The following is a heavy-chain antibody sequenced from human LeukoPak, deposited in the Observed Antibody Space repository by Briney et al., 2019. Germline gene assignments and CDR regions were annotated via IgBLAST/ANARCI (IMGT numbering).Heavy chain of an antibody. Sequence: GGSLRLSCAASGFTFSSYGMHWVRQAPGKGLEWVADIWYDGSNKYYADSVKGRFTISRDNSKNTLYLQMNSLRAEDTAVYYCARAPGGPLRYFDWPHDPWGQGTLVTVSS. J-gene: IGHJ5*02. D-gene: IGHD3-9*01. CDR1: GFTFSSYG. CDR2: IWYDGSNK. V-gene: IGHV3-33*01. CDR3: ARAPGGPLRYFDWPHDP.